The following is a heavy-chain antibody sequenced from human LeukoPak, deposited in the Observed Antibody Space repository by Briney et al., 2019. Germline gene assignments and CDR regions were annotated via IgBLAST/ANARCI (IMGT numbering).Heavy chain of an antibody. CDR1: GFTVSSNY. V-gene: IGHV4-59*08. J-gene: IGHJ3*02. Sequence: GSLRLSCAASGFTVSSNYMSWIRQPPGKGLEWIGYIYYSGSTNYNPSLKSRVTISVDTSKNQSSLKLSSVTAADTAVYYCARLSDYYDTPRAFDIWGQGTMVTVSS. CDR3: ARLSDYYDTPRAFDI. CDR2: IYYSGST. D-gene: IGHD3-22*01.